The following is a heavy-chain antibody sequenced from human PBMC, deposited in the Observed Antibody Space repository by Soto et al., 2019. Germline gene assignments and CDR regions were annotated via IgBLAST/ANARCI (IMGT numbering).Heavy chain of an antibody. Sequence: PSETLSLTCAVYGGSFSGYYWSWIRQPPGKGLEWIGEINHSGSTNYNPSLKSRVTISVDTSKNQFSLKLTSMTAADTAVYYCARGLGGSGLYNWFDPWGQGTLVTVSS. D-gene: IGHD3-10*01. V-gene: IGHV4-34*01. J-gene: IGHJ5*02. CDR3: ARGLGGSGLYNWFDP. CDR2: INHSGST. CDR1: GGSFSGYY.